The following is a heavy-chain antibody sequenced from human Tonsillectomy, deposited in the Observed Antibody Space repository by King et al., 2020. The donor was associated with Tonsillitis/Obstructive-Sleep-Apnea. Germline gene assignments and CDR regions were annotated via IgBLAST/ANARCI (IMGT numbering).Heavy chain of an antibody. D-gene: IGHD6-13*01. Sequence: EVQLVESGGGLVQPGGSLRLSCAASGFTFSSYAMSWVRQAPGKGLEWVSAISGSGGSTYYADSVKGRFTISRDNSKNTLYLQMNSRRAEDTAVYYCAKHRPRFEQQPQKYNDYWGQGTLVTVSS. J-gene: IGHJ4*02. CDR1: GFTFSSYA. CDR2: ISGSGGST. V-gene: IGHV3-23*04. CDR3: AKHRPRFEQQPQKYNDY.